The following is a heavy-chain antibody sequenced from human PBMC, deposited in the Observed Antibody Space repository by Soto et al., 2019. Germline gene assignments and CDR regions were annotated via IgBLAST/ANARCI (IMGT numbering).Heavy chain of an antibody. Sequence: QVQLVQSGAEVKKPGSSVKVSCKASGGTFSSYTISWVRQAPGQGLEWMGRIIPILGIANYAQKFQGRVPITADKSTSTAYMELSSLRSEDTAVYYCARDGTTGPDYGMDVWGQGTTVTVSS. V-gene: IGHV1-69*08. D-gene: IGHD1-1*01. CDR2: IIPILGIA. CDR1: GGTFSSYT. J-gene: IGHJ6*02. CDR3: ARDGTTGPDYGMDV.